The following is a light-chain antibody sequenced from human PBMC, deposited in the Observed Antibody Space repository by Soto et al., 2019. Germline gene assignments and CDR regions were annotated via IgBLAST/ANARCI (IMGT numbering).Light chain of an antibody. CDR1: QSVSNNY. J-gene: IGKJ1*01. CDR2: GAS. Sequence: EIVLTQSPGTLSLSPGERATLSCGAGQSVSNNYLAWYQQQPRHAPRLLIYGASNRATGIPDRLSGSASGTEFTLTISRLAPEDFAVYYCQQYGTSGTFGQGTKVDIK. V-gene: IGKV3-20*01. CDR3: QQYGTSGT.